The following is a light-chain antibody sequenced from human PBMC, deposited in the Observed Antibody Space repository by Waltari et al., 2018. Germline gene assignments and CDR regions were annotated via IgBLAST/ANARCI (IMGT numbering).Light chain of an antibody. CDR2: EGT. CDR1: NGDLGRHNL. J-gene: IGLJ3*02. CDR3: CASAGSRV. V-gene: IGLV2-23*01. Sequence: QSALTQPASVSGSPGQSNTISCRATNGDLGRHNLVSWYQHHPGKAPKLMIYEGTRRPSGVSNRFSGSKSGNTASLTISGLQAEDEADYYCCASAGSRVFGGGTKLTV.